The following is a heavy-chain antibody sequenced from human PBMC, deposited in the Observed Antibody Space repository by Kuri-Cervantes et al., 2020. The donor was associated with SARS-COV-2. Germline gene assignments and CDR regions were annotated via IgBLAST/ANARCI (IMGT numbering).Heavy chain of an antibody. V-gene: IGHV3-48*01. CDR1: GFTFSSYS. J-gene: IGHJ4*02. Sequence: GESLKISCAASGFTFSSYSMNWVRQAPGKGLEWVSYSSSSSSTIYYADSVKGRFTISRDNAKNSLYLQMNSLRAEDTAVYYCARDVPDYWGQGTLVTVSS. CDR2: SSSSSSTI. CDR3: ARDVPDY.